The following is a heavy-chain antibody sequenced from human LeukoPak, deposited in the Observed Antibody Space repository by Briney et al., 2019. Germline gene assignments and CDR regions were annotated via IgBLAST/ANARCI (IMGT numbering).Heavy chain of an antibody. D-gene: IGHD2-2*01. CDR2: ISSSGSTI. CDR3: ARGADQPLLNYYYYYGMDV. V-gene: IGHV3-48*03. Sequence: HSGGSLRLSCAASGFTFSSYEMNWVRQAPGKGLEWVSYISSSGSTIYYADSVKGRFTISRDNAKNSLYLQMNSLRAEDTAVYYCARGADQPLLNYYYYYGMDVWGQGTTVTVSS. CDR1: GFTFSSYE. J-gene: IGHJ6*02.